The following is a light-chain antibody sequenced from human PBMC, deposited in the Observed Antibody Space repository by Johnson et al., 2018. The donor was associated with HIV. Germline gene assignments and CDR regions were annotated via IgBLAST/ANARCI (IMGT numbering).Light chain of an antibody. V-gene: IGLV1-44*01. CDR1: SSNIGSNT. CDR2: RNN. Sequence: HSVLTQPPSASGTPGQRVTISCSGSSSNIGSNTVNWYQQLPGTAPKLLIYRNNQRPSGVPDRFSGSKSGTSATLDITGLQSGDEADYYCGTWDASLSVNVFGPGTKVTVL. J-gene: IGLJ1*01. CDR3: GTWDASLSVNV.